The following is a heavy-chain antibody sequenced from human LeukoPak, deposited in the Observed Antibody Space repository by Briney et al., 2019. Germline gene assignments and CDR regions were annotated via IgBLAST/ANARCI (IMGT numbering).Heavy chain of an antibody. V-gene: IGHV1-2*02. Sequence: ASVKVSCKASGYTFTGYYMHWVRQAPGQGLEWMGWINPNSGGTNYAQKFQGRVTMTRDTSISTAYMELSRLRSDDTAVYYCARGDTAMVGWYYYDSSGYAPFDYWGQGTLVTVSS. D-gene: IGHD3-22*01. CDR2: INPNSGGT. J-gene: IGHJ4*02. CDR1: GYTFTGYY. CDR3: ARGDTAMVGWYYYDSSGYAPFDY.